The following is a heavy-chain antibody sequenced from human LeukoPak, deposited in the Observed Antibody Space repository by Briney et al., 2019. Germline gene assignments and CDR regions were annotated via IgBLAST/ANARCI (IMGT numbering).Heavy chain of an antibody. CDR3: AKDYVVGSIDY. Sequence: GGSLRLSCAASGFTFSSFAMSWIRQAPGKGLEWVSSIDKIGVGTYYADSVRGRFTISRDNSKNTLFLQMNSLRAEDSAVYCCAKDYVVGSIDYWGQGTLVTVSS. V-gene: IGHV3-23*01. D-gene: IGHD2-21*01. J-gene: IGHJ4*02. CDR2: IDKIGVGT. CDR1: GFTFSSFA.